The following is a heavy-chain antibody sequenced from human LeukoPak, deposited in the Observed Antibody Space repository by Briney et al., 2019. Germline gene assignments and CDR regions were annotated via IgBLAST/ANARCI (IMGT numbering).Heavy chain of an antibody. J-gene: IGHJ4*02. CDR3: ARHVVAVAGWGFDY. Sequence: SETLSLTCTVSGGSISSSSYYWGWIRQPPGKGLEWIGSIYYSGSTYYNPSLKSRVTISVDTSKNQFSLKLSSVTAADTAVYYCARHVVAVAGWGFDYWGQGTLVTVSS. CDR2: IYYSGST. V-gene: IGHV4-39*01. D-gene: IGHD6-19*01. CDR1: GGSISSSSYY.